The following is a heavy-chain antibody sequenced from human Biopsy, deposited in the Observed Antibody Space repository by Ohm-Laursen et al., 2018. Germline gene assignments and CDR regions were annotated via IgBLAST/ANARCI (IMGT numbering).Heavy chain of an antibody. V-gene: IGHV3-33*01. CDR1: GFTFNKHA. D-gene: IGHD3-22*01. Sequence: SLRLSCAAPGFTFNKHAMNWVRRARGKGLAWVAVIWYDGSIEYYVDSLKGRFTISRDNYKNILYLQMNSLRVEDTAVYYCARVLLLYQYNSIVGNIRGQGTVATASP. CDR3: ARVLLLYQYNSIVGNI. CDR2: IWYDGSIE. J-gene: IGHJ3*01.